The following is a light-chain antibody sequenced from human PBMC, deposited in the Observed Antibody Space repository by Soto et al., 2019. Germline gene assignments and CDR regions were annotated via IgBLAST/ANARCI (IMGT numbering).Light chain of an antibody. Sequence: EIVMTQSPATLSVSPGERATLSCRASQSVSSNLAWYQQKPGQAPRLLIYGASTRATGNPARFSGSGSGTELTLTISSLQSEDFAVYYCQQYNNWPPWTFGQGTKVEIK. CDR3: QQYNNWPPWT. CDR1: QSVSSN. J-gene: IGKJ1*01. V-gene: IGKV3-15*01. CDR2: GAS.